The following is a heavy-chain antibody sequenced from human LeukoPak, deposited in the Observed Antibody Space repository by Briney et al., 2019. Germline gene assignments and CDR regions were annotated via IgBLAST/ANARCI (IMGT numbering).Heavy chain of an antibody. CDR2: IYYSGST. CDR1: GGSISSYY. J-gene: IGHJ5*02. V-gene: IGHV4-59*01. Sequence: SETLSLTCTVSGGSISSYYWSWIRQPPGEGLEWVGYIYYSGSTNYNPSLKSRVTISVDTSKNQFSLKLSSVTAADTAVYYCARDHYGDSNWFDPWGQGTLVTVSS. D-gene: IGHD4-17*01. CDR3: ARDHYGDSNWFDP.